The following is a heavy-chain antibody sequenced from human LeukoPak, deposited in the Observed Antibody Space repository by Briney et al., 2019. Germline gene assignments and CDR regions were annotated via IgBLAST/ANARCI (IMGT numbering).Heavy chain of an antibody. D-gene: IGHD1-1*01. CDR2: ISSSSSYI. V-gene: IGHV3-11*06. CDR1: GFTFSDYY. J-gene: IGHJ4*02. CDR3: ARDKTGKKGSPFEY. Sequence: GRSLRLSCAASGFTFSDYYMSWIRQAPGKGLEWVSSISSSSSYIYYADSVKGRFTISRDNAKNSLYLQMNSLRAEDTAVYYCARDKTGKKGSPFEYWGQGTLVTVSS.